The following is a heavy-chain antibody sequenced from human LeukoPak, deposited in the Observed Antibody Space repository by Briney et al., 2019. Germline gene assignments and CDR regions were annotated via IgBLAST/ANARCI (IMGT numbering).Heavy chain of an antibody. CDR2: IYPGDSDT. J-gene: IGHJ2*01. CDR3: ARCPRGSNDILTGIYWYFDL. CDR1: GYSFTSYW. V-gene: IGHV5-51*01. Sequence: GESLRISCKGSGYSFTSYWIGWVRQMPGKGLEWMGIIYPGDSDTRYSPSFQGQVTISADKSISTAYLQWSSLKASDTAMYYCARCPRGSNDILTGIYWYFDLWGRGTLVTVSS. D-gene: IGHD3-9*01.